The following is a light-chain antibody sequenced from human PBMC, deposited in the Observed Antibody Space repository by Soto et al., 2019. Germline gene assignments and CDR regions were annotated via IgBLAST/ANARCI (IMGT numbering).Light chain of an antibody. J-gene: IGLJ2*01. V-gene: IGLV2-8*01. CDR2: EVS. CDR3: SSYAGSSTWV. CDR1: SSDVGGYNY. Sequence: QSAPTQPPSASGSPGQSATISCTGTSSDVGGYNYVSWYQQYPGKAPKLIIYEVSRRPSGVPDRFSGSKSGNTASLTVSGLQAEDAADYYCSSYAGSSTWVFGGGTNLTVL.